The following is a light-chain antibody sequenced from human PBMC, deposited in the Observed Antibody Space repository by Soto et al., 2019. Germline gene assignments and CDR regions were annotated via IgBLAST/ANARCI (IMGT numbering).Light chain of an antibody. V-gene: IGLV1-40*01. Sequence: QSVLTQPPSVSGAPGQRVTISCTGSSSNIGAGYDVHWYQQLPGTAPKLLMYGNSNRPSGVPDRFSGSKSGTSASLAITGLQAEDEADYYCQSYDSSLRNVVFGVGTKLTVL. CDR1: SSNIGAGYD. CDR3: QSYDSSLRNVV. J-gene: IGLJ2*01. CDR2: GNS.